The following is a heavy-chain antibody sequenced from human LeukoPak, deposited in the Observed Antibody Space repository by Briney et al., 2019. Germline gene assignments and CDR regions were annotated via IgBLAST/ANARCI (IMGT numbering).Heavy chain of an antibody. D-gene: IGHD3-9*01. V-gene: IGHV4-4*07. CDR1: GGSISSYY. CDR2: IYTSGST. CDR3: ARASLEYYDILTGYYSSPFDY. Sequence: SETLSLTCTVSGGSISSYYWSWIRQPAGKGLEWIGRIYTSGSTNYNPSLKSRVTMSVDTSKNQFSLKLSSVTAADTAVYYRARASLEYYDILTGYYSSPFDYWGQGTLVTVSS. J-gene: IGHJ4*02.